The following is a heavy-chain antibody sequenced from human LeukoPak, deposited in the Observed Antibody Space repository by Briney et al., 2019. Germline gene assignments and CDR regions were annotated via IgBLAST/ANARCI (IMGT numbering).Heavy chain of an antibody. D-gene: IGHD3-3*01. J-gene: IGHJ4*02. CDR3: AKDADLGYDFWSGYFSFDY. Sequence: GGSLRLSCAASGFTFSSYAMSWVRQAPGKGLEWVSAISGSGGSTYYADSEKGRFTISRDNSKNTLYLQMNSLRAEDPAVYYCAKDADLGYDFWSGYFSFDYWGQGTLVTVSS. CDR2: ISGSGGST. V-gene: IGHV3-23*01. CDR1: GFTFSSYA.